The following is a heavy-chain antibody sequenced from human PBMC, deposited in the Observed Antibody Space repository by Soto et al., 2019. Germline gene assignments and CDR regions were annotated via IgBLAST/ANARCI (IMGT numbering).Heavy chain of an antibody. Sequence: QVQLVESGGGVVQPGRSLRLSCAASGFTFSSYAMHRVRQAPGKGLEWVAVISYDGSNKYYADTVKGRFTISRDNSTNPLYLQMNSVRAEDTAVYYCAGDFFVRSGYSGSFDYWGQGTLVTVSS. CDR1: GFTFSSYA. D-gene: IGHD5-12*01. V-gene: IGHV3-30-3*01. J-gene: IGHJ4*02. CDR3: AGDFFVRSGYSGSFDY. CDR2: ISYDGSNK.